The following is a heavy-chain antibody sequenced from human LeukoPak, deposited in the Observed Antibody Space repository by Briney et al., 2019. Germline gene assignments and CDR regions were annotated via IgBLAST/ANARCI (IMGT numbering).Heavy chain of an antibody. CDR1: GFTFSSYW. V-gene: IGHV3-74*01. Sequence: PGGSLRLSCAASGFTFSSYWMHWVRQAPGKGLEWISRIKSDGKTNYADCVKGRFTISRDNAKNTVSLQMNSLRAEDTGVYYCARAPSEIGGYYPEYFRHWGQGTLVTVSS. CDR2: IKSDGKT. J-gene: IGHJ1*01. D-gene: IGHD3-22*01. CDR3: ARAPSEIGGYYPEYFRH.